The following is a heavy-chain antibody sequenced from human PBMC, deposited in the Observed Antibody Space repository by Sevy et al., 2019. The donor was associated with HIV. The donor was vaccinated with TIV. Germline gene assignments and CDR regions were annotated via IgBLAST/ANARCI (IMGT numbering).Heavy chain of an antibody. CDR3: ARDTRAVRGVRKHYYYGMDV. J-gene: IGHJ6*02. CDR1: GFTFSDYY. D-gene: IGHD3-10*01. CDR2: ISSSGSTI. Sequence: GGSLRLSCAASGFTFSDYYMSWIHQAPGKGLEWVSYISSSGSTIYYADSVKGRFTISRDNAKNSLYLQMNSLRAEDTAVYYCARDTRAVRGVRKHYYYGMDVWGQGTTVTVSS. V-gene: IGHV3-11*01.